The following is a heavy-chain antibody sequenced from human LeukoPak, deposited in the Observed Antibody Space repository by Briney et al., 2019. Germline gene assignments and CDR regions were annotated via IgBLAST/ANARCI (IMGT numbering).Heavy chain of an antibody. D-gene: IGHD4-17*01. CDR3: ARYLYGDSASYFDY. CDR2: IDWDDDK. J-gene: IGHJ4*02. V-gene: IGHV2-70*01. CDR1: GFSLSTSGMC. Sequence: SGPALVKPTQTLTLTCIFSGFSLSTSGMCVSWIRQPPGKALEWLALIDWDDDKHYNTSLKTRLTISKDTSKNQVVLTMTNMDPVDTATYFCARYLYGDSASYFDYWGQGSLVIVSS.